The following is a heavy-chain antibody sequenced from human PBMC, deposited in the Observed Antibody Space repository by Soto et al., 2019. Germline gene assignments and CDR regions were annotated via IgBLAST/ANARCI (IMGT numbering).Heavy chain of an antibody. Sequence: EVQLVESGAGLVQPGGSLRLSCAASGFNLGSYWMHWVRQAPGKGLVWVSRINDYGTTINYAESVEGRFTISRDDAKSEVYLQMNSLRAEETAVYYCARGGLEPFDDWGQGALVSVSS. V-gene: IGHV3-74*01. CDR2: INDYGTTI. D-gene: IGHD1-1*01. CDR1: GFNLGSYW. J-gene: IGHJ4*02. CDR3: ARGGLEPFDD.